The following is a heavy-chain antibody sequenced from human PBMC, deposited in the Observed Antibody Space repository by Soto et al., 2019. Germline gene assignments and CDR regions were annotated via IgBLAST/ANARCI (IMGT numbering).Heavy chain of an antibody. CDR2: LYDIDGS. CDR3: ETRLEREHVYDV. D-gene: IGHD1-1*01. V-gene: IGHV3-53*01. J-gene: IGHJ3*01. CDR1: GFTISGKKY. Sequence: DVQLVESGGGLIQPGESLRLSCAAFGFTISGKKYVAWVRQAPGKGLEWVSALYDIDGSFYADSVKGRFTTSSDSSKTTVYLQMNDLRPDDTAVYYCETRLEREHVYDVWGLGTTVTVSS.